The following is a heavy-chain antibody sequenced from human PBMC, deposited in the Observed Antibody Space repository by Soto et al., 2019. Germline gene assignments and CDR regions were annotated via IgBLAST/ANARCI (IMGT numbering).Heavy chain of an antibody. CDR3: ARDRSGSPSWFDP. Sequence: QVQLVESGGGVVQPGRSLRLSCAASGFTFSSYGMRWVRQAPGKGLEWVAVIRYDGSNKYYADSVKGRFTISRDNSKNTLYLQMNSLRAEDTAVYYCARDRSGSPSWFDPWGQGTLVTVSS. CDR2: IRYDGSNK. J-gene: IGHJ5*02. V-gene: IGHV3-33*01. CDR1: GFTFSSYG. D-gene: IGHD3-10*01.